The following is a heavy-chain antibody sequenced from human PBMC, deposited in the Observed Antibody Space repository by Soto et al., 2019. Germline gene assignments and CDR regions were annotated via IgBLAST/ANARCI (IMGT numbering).Heavy chain of an antibody. CDR2: ISDAAGSA. J-gene: IGHJ3*01. V-gene: IGHV3-23*01. CDR3: ARPCGGMIGDAPDL. D-gene: IGHD3-22*01. CDR1: GFTFSSYA. Sequence: PGGSLRLSCVGSGFTFSSYAMSWVRQVPGKGLEWVSSISDAAGSAYYVDSVKGRFTISRDNSKKTLYLQMNSLRAEDSAVYYCARPCGGMIGDAPDLWGPGTMVTVSS.